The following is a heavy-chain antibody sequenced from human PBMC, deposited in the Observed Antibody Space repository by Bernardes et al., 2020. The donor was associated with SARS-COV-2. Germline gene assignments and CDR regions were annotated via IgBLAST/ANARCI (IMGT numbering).Heavy chain of an antibody. CDR2: MNSDGRTT. CDR3: ARGGSYYLDL. J-gene: IGHJ2*01. Sequence: GGSLRLSCAASGFSFSTYWMHWVRQAPGKGLEWISRMNSDGRTTNYADFVKGRFTISRDNAKNTLFLQMNSLRADDTALYFCARGGSYYLDLWGSGSLVTVSS. V-gene: IGHV3-74*01. CDR1: GFSFSTYW.